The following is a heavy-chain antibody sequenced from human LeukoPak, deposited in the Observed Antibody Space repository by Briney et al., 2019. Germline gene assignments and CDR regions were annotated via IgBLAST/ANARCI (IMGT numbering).Heavy chain of an antibody. V-gene: IGHV4-39*01. CDR2: IFYTGST. J-gene: IGHJ4*02. CDR1: GGSISSSSYY. Sequence: SETLSLTCTVSGGSISSSSYYWAWIRQPPGKGLEWIANIFYTGSTYYNPSLKSRVTISIDTSKNQFSLRLNSVTATDTAVYYCARQGYADFSSRPFDYWGQGTLVAVSS. CDR3: ARQGYADFSSRPFDY. D-gene: IGHD2-8*01.